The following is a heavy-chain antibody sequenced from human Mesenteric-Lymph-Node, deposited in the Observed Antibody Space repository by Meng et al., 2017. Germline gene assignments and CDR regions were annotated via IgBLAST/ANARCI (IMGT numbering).Heavy chain of an antibody. Sequence: GESLKISCAASGFTFSDYYMTWIRQAPGKGLEWVAVISYDGSNKYYADSVKGRFTISRDNSKNTLYLQMNSLRAEDTAVYYCARDHGTVTTFYYYYYYGMDVWGQGTTVTVSS. CDR3: ARDHGTVTTFYYYYYYGMDV. CDR1: GFTFSDYY. CDR2: ISYDGSNK. J-gene: IGHJ6*02. V-gene: IGHV3-30*03. D-gene: IGHD4-17*01.